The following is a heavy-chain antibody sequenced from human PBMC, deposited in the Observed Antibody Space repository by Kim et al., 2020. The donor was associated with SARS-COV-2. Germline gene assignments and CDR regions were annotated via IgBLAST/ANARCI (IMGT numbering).Heavy chain of an antibody. CDR3: AKDQDWIYYYFDF. J-gene: IGHJ4*01. CDR1: GFTFSSYG. D-gene: IGHD1-7*01. V-gene: IGHV3-30*18. CDR2: ISYDGSNK. Sequence: GGSLRLSCSASGFTFSSYGMHWVRQAPGKGLEWVALISYDGSNKDYVDSVKGRFTISRDNSKNTLHLQMNSLRVEDTAVYYCAKDQDWIYYYFDFWGHG.